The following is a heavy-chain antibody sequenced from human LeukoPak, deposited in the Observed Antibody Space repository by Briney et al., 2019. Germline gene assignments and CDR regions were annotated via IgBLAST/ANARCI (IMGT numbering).Heavy chain of an antibody. CDR3: ARELYYYDGSGYYDHDAFDI. Sequence: SETLSLTCTVSGDSISSYYWSWLRQPPGKGLEWIGYIYYSGSINYNPSLKSRVAISVDASKNQFSLKLSSVTAADTAVYYCARELYYYDGSGYYDHDAFDIWGQGTMVTVFS. CDR2: IYYSGSI. V-gene: IGHV4-59*01. D-gene: IGHD3-22*01. J-gene: IGHJ3*02. CDR1: GDSISSYY.